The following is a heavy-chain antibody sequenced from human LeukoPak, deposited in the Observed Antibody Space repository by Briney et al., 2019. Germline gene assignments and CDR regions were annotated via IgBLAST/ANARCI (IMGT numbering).Heavy chain of an antibody. Sequence: SETLSLTCTVSGGSISSYYWSWIRQPPGKGLEWIGYIFYSGSTNYNPSLKSRVTISVDTSKNQFSLKLSSVTAADTAVYYCARGMGVRYDILTGYYGPAAFDIWGQGTMVTVSS. D-gene: IGHD3-9*01. J-gene: IGHJ3*02. CDR2: IFYSGST. CDR1: GGSISSYY. V-gene: IGHV4-59*01. CDR3: ARGMGVRYDILTGYYGPAAFDI.